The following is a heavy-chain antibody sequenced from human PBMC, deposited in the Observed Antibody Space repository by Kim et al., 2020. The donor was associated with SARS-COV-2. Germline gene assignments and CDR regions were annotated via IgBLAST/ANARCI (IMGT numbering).Heavy chain of an antibody. Sequence: ASVKVSCKASGYTFTSYGISWVRQAPGQGLEWMGWISAYNGNTNYAQKLQGRVTMTTDTSTSTAYMELRSLRSDDTAVYYCARPIDGHARGFGDPYFSGYYGMDVWGQGTTVTVSS. CDR2: ISAYNGNT. D-gene: IGHD3-10*01. CDR3: ARPIDGHARGFGDPYFSGYYGMDV. V-gene: IGHV1-18*01. J-gene: IGHJ6*02. CDR1: GYTFTSYG.